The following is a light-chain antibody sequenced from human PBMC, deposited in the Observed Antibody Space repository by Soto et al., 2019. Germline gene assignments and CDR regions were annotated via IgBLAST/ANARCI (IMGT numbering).Light chain of an antibody. CDR2: EVS. Sequence: QSPLTPPACVSMSPGQSISISCTGNSSDVGSYNLFSCYQQHPGKAHKHMIYEVSKRPSGVSNRFSGSKSGNTASLTISGLQAEDEADYYCCSYAGSSYVFGTGTKVTVL. CDR3: CSYAGSSYV. CDR1: SSDVGSYNL. V-gene: IGLV2-23*02. J-gene: IGLJ1*01.